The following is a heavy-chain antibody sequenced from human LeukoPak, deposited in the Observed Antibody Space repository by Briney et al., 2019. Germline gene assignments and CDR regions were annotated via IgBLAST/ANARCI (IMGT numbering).Heavy chain of an antibody. CDR1: RFDFSGYA. D-gene: IGHD7-27*01. V-gene: IGHV3-23*01. CDR3: ANKLTGTLFDY. J-gene: IGHJ4*02. CDR2: IGSDGST. Sequence: GGSLRLSCAVSRFDFSGYAMSWVRQAPGKGLEWVSGIGSDGSTHYAESVKGRFTISRDNSRNTLYLQMNSLRAEDMAVYYCANKLTGTLFDYWGQGTLVNVSS.